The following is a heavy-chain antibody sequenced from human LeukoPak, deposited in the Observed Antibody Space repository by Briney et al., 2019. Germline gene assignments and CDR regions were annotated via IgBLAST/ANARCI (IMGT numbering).Heavy chain of an antibody. V-gene: IGHV3-74*01. D-gene: IGHD3-22*01. J-gene: IGHJ3*02. CDR2: INDDGRST. Sequence: GGPLRLSSAASRFTLYKLSIEWVRHAPGKGLVWVSRINDDGRSTTYSDSVRGRLTISRDNAKNTLYLQMIGLSAEATAMYYSRVLPGASNYDWRGKRAGDMGGQGTRVTVSS. CDR3: RVLPGASNYDWRGKRAGDM. CDR1: RFTLYKLS.